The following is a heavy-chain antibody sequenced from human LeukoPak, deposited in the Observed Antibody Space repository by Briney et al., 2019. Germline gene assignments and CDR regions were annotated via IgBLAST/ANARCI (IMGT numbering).Heavy chain of an antibody. CDR3: SRDRLGGLDL. Sequence: GGSLRLSCAASGFTFSRDSVNWVRQTPGKGLEWVSSISTMSNYIFYGDSVKGRFTISRDNAKNSVYLQMTSLRPEDTAVYYCSRDRLGGLDLWGQGTLVTVSS. V-gene: IGHV3-21*01. D-gene: IGHD5-12*01. CDR1: GFTFSRDS. J-gene: IGHJ5*02. CDR2: ISTMSNYI.